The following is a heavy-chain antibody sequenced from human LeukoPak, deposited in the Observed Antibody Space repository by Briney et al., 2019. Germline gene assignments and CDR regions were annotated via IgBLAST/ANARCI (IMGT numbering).Heavy chain of an antibody. CDR3: AKAPTRPTWYSSSPDHFDY. V-gene: IGHV3-23*01. J-gene: IGHJ4*02. CDR2: ISGSGGST. D-gene: IGHD6-6*01. CDR1: GFTFSSYA. Sequence: GGSLRLSCAASGFTFSSYAMSWVRQAPGKGLEWVSAISGSGGSTYYADSVKGRFTISRDNSKNTLYLQMNSLRAEDTAVYYCAKAPTRPTWYSSSPDHFDYWGQGTLVTVSS.